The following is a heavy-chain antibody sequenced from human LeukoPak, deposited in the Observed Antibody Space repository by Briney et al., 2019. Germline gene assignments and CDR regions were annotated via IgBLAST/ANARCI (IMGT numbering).Heavy chain of an antibody. V-gene: IGHV3-11*01. J-gene: IGHJ1*01. CDR3: ARALSYSSGWYGVFQH. CDR1: GFTFSDYY. D-gene: IGHD6-19*01. CDR2: ISNSGSTI. Sequence: GGSLRLSCAASGFTFSDYYMSWIRQAPGKGLEWVSYISNSGSTIYYADSVKGRFTISRDNAKNSLYLQMNSLRAEDTAVYYCARALSYSSGWYGVFQHWGQGTLVTVSS.